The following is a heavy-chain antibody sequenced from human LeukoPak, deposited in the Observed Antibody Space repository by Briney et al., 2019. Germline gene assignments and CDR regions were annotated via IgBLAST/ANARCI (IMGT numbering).Heavy chain of an antibody. Sequence: GSLRLSCAASGFTFSSYSMNWVRQAPGKGLEWVSSISSSSSYIYYADSVKGRFTISRDNAKSSLYLQMNSLRAEDTAVYYCARDGITMVRGVTSHFDYWGQGTLVTVSS. CDR2: ISSSSSYI. D-gene: IGHD3-10*01. V-gene: IGHV3-21*01. CDR1: GFTFSSYS. CDR3: ARDGITMVRGVTSHFDY. J-gene: IGHJ4*02.